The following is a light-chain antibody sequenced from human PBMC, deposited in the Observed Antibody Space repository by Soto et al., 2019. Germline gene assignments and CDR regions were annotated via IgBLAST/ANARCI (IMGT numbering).Light chain of an antibody. CDR3: QQSYGTPWT. CDR2: AAS. V-gene: IGKV1-39*01. CDR1: QTISSY. J-gene: IGKJ1*01. Sequence: DLQMTQSPSSLSASVGDRVTITCRASQTISSYLNWYQQKPGKAPKLLIYAASSLQSGVPSRFSGSGSGTDFTLTISRLQPEDFATYYCQQSYGTPWTFGQGTKVEIK.